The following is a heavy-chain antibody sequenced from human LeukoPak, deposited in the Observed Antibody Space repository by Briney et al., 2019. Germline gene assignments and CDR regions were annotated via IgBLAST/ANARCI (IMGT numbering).Heavy chain of an antibody. CDR3: ASLIPDY. CDR2: INHSGST. CDR1: GGSFSGYY. D-gene: IGHD2-21*01. Sequence: SETLSLTCAVYGGSFSGYYWSWIRQPPGKGLEWIGEINHSGSTNYNPSLKSRVTISVDTSKNQFSLKLSPVTAADTAVYYCASLIPDYWGQGTLVTVSS. J-gene: IGHJ4*02. V-gene: IGHV4-34*01.